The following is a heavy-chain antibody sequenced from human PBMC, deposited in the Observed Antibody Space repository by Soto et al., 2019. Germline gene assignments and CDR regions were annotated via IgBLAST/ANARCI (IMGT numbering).Heavy chain of an antibody. CDR3: ARGARYCSGPTCAKNPVDY. CDR1: GFTFNDHY. V-gene: IGHV3-11*01. J-gene: IGHJ4*02. Sequence: QVQLVESGGGLVRPGGSLRLSCAASGFTFNDHYMNWIRQAPGKGLEWVSHISSGGNTIYYVDSVKGRFTISRDNAKNSLYLHVTSLRADDTAVYYCARGARYCSGPTCAKNPVDYWGQGTLVTVSS. D-gene: IGHD2-2*01. CDR2: ISSGGNTI.